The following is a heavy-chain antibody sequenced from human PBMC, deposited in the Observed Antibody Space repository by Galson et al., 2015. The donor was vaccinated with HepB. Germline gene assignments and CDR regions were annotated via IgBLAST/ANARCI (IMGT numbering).Heavy chain of an antibody. D-gene: IGHD3-3*01. CDR3: AKVSNDFWSGPPGYYYYYMDV. CDR1: GFTFSSYA. J-gene: IGHJ6*03. Sequence: SLRLSCAASGFTFSSYAMSWVRQAPGKGLEWVSAISGSGGSTYYADSVKGRFTISRDNSKNTLYLQMNSLRAEDTAVYYCAKVSNDFWSGPPGYYYYYMDVWGKGTTVTVSS. CDR2: ISGSGGST. V-gene: IGHV3-23*01.